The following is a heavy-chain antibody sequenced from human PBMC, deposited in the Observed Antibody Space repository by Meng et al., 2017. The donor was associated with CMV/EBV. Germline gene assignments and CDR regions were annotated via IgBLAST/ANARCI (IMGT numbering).Heavy chain of an antibody. CDR3: AKGVVAAADNPLDH. V-gene: IGHV3-23*01. D-gene: IGHD2-15*01. CDR1: GFTFSSYA. J-gene: IGHJ4*02. CDR2: ISASGGST. Sequence: ASGFTFSSYAMTWVRQAPRKGLEWVSGISASGGSTYYADSVKGRCTISRDNSKNTLYLQMNSPRAEDTAVYYCAKGVVAAADNPLDHWGQGTLVTVSS.